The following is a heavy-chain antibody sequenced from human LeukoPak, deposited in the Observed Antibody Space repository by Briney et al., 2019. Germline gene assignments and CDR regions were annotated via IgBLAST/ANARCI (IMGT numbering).Heavy chain of an antibody. V-gene: IGHV3-53*01. CDR3: ATRYDSSGYLGDY. Sequence: GGSLRLSCAASGFTFSSNYMSWVRQAPGKGLEWVSVIYSGGSTYYADSVEGRFTISRDNSKNTLYLQMNSLRAEDTAVYYCATRYDSSGYLGDYWGQGTLVTVSS. D-gene: IGHD3-22*01. CDR2: IYSGGST. J-gene: IGHJ4*02. CDR1: GFTFSSNY.